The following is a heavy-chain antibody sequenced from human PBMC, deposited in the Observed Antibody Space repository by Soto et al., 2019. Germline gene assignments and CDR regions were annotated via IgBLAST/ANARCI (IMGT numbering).Heavy chain of an antibody. D-gene: IGHD6-19*01. CDR1: GFSVSSGSYY. J-gene: IGHJ4*02. Sequence: PSETLSLTCTFSGFSVSSGSYYWSWIRQPPGKGLEWIGYIYYSGSTNYNPSLKSRVTISVDTSKNQFSLKLSSVTAADTAVYYCARQVGGWAPWYFDYWGQGTLVTVSS. CDR3: ARQVGGWAPWYFDY. V-gene: IGHV4-61*01. CDR2: IYYSGST.